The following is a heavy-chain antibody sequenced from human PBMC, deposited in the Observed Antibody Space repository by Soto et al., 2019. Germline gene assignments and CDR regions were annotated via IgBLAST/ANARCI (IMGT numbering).Heavy chain of an antibody. CDR3: ARDGATAVTTDVAFDI. CDR2: ISSSSSYI. J-gene: IGHJ3*02. V-gene: IGHV3-21*01. CDR1: GFTFSSYS. D-gene: IGHD4-17*01. Sequence: GGSLRLSCAASGFTFSSYSMNWVRQAPGKGLEWVSSISSSSSYIYYADSVKGRFTISRDNAKNSLYLQMNSLRAEDTAVYYCARDGATAVTTDVAFDIWGQGTMVTVSS.